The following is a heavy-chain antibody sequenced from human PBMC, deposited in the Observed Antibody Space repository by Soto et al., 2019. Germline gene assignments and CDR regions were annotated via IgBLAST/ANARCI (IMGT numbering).Heavy chain of an antibody. J-gene: IGHJ6*02. V-gene: IGHV3-7*01. CDR2: IKQDGSEK. CDR3: ARDRGWYYDFWSGYLPDYYYYGMDV. CDR1: GFTFSSYW. Sequence: GGSLRLSCAASGFTFSSYWMSWVRQAPGKRLEWVANIKQDGSEKYYVDSVKGRFTISRDSAKNSVYLQMNSLRDEDTAAYYCARDRGWYYDFWSGYLPDYYYYGMDVWGQGTTVTVSS. D-gene: IGHD3-3*01.